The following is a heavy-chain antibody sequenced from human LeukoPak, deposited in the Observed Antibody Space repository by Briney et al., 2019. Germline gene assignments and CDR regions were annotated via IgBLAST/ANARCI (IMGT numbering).Heavy chain of an antibody. CDR1: GFTSSSYA. J-gene: IGHJ3*02. V-gene: IGHV3-23*01. CDR2: NSGSGDST. Sequence: QSGGSLRLSCAASGFTSSSYAMSGGRQAPEKGLEWVSENSGSGDSTYYADSVKGRFTISRDNSKNTLYLQLNSLRAEDTAIYYCAKPCRSGLRPFDACDIWGQGTMVTVSS. CDR3: AKPCRSGLRPFDACDI. D-gene: IGHD6-19*01.